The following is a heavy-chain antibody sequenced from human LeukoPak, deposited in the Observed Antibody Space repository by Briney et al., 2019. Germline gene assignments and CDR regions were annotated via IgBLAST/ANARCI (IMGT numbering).Heavy chain of an antibody. J-gene: IGHJ4*02. Sequence: GGSLRLSCAASGFSFNTYAMHWVRQAPGQGLEWVALIWHDGSHKFYSNSVKGQFTISRDNSKNTVSLQMNNLRPEDTAVYYCARENFGWGSYPDFWGQGTLVTVSS. CDR2: IWHDGSHK. D-gene: IGHD3-16*02. V-gene: IGHV3-33*01. CDR3: ARENFGWGSYPDF. CDR1: GFSFNTYA.